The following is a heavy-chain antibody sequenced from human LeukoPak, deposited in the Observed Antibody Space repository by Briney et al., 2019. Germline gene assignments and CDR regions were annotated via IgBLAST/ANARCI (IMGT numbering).Heavy chain of an antibody. V-gene: IGHV1-46*01. CDR2: IHPTDGST. CDR1: GYTFSTYY. J-gene: IGHJ4*02. CDR3: ARANGGGLDY. Sequence: ASVKVSCKTSGYTFSTYYTHWVRQAPGQGLEWLGIIHPTDGSTSYTQKIQGRVTMTRDTATGTVYLELSSLRSEDTAVYWCARANGGGLDYWGQGTLITVPS. D-gene: IGHD3-10*01.